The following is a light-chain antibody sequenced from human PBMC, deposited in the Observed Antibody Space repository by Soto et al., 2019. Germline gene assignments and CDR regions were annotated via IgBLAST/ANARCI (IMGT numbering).Light chain of an antibody. CDR2: DVS. J-gene: IGLJ2*01. V-gene: IGLV2-14*01. Sequence: QSALTQPASVSGSPGQSITSSCTGTSSDVGGYSYVSWYQQHPGKVPKLMIYDVSNRPSGVSNRFSGSKSGNTASLTISGLQAEDEADYYCSSYTTSSTLVFGGGTKLTVL. CDR1: SSDVGGYSY. CDR3: SSYTTSSTLV.